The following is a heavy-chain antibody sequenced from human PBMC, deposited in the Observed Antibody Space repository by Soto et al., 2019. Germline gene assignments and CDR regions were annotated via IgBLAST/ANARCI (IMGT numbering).Heavy chain of an antibody. Sequence: PSETLSLTCTVSGGSISSSSYYWGWIRQPPGKGLEWIGSIYYSGSTYYNPSLKSRVTISVDTSKNQFSLKLSSVTAADTAVYYCARLGRGPWNSSGWLPWFDPWGQGTLVTVSS. J-gene: IGHJ5*02. V-gene: IGHV4-39*01. CDR3: ARLGRGPWNSSGWLPWFDP. D-gene: IGHD6-19*01. CDR2: IYYSGST. CDR1: GGSISSSSYY.